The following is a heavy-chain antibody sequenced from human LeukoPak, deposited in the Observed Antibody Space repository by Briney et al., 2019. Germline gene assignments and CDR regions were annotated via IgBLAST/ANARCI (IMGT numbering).Heavy chain of an antibody. D-gene: IGHD3-22*01. CDR3: VSHSYYYDSSGYSTYFDY. CDR1: GGSISSGGYS. J-gene: IGHJ4*02. Sequence: SQTLSLTCAVSGGSISSGGYSWSWIRQPPGKGLEWIGYIYYSGSTNYNPSLKSRVTISVDTSKNQFSLKLSSVTAADTAVYYCVSHSYYYDSSGYSTYFDYWGQGTLVTVSS. CDR2: IYYSGST. V-gene: IGHV4-61*08.